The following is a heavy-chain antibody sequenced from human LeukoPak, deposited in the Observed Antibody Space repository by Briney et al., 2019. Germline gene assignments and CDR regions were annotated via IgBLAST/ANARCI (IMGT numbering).Heavy chain of an antibody. V-gene: IGHV1-18*01. Sequence: ASVRVSCKASGYTFTHHGISWVRQAPGQGLEWMGWISCYNGDTMYAQNVQGRVTMTTDTSTRTAYIELRSLRSDDTAMYYRARVHEEYGDYSDYWGQGTLVTVSS. CDR3: ARVHEEYGDYSDY. CDR2: ISCYNGDT. J-gene: IGHJ4*02. D-gene: IGHD4-17*01. CDR1: GYTFTHHG.